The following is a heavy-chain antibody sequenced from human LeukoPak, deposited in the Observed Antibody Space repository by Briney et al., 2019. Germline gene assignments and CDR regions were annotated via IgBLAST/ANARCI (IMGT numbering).Heavy chain of an antibody. J-gene: IGHJ4*02. CDR3: ARGLQKLKTKTTVTTLYYFDY. V-gene: IGHV4-39*07. D-gene: IGHD4-17*01. CDR1: GGSISSTNYF. CDR2: IYYGGTT. Sequence: PSETLSLTCSVSGGSISSTNYFWGWIRQPPGEGLEWIGSIYYGGTTYYNPSLKSRVTISVDTSKNQFSLKLSSVTAADTAVYYCARGLQKLKTKTTVTTLYYFDYWGQGTLVTVSS.